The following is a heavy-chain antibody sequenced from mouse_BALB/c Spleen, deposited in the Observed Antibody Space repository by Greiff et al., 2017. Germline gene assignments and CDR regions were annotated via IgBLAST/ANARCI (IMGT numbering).Heavy chain of an antibody. J-gene: IGHJ3*01. Sequence: QVQLKESGAELAKPGASVKMSCKASGYTFTSYWMHWVKQRPGQGLEWIGYINPSTGYTEYNQKFKDKATLTADKSSSTAYMQLSSLTSEDSAVYYCARTYGNWKFAYWGQGTLVTVSA. D-gene: IGHD2-10*02. V-gene: IGHV1-7*01. CDR1: GYTFTSYW. CDR2: INPSTGYT. CDR3: ARTYGNWKFAY.